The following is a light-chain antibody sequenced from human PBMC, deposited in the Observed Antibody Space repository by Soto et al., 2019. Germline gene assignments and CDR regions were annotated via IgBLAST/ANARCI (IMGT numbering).Light chain of an antibody. CDR1: SSDVGVYNR. CDR3: NSYAGGSHRWV. J-gene: IGLJ3*02. V-gene: IGLV2-8*01. Sequence: QSVLTQPPSASGSPGQSVTISCTGTSSDVGVYNRVSWYQQYPGKAPKLMIYEVDKRPSGVPDRFSGSKSGNTASLTVSGLQAEDEADYYCNSYAGGSHRWVFGGGTKLTVL. CDR2: EVD.